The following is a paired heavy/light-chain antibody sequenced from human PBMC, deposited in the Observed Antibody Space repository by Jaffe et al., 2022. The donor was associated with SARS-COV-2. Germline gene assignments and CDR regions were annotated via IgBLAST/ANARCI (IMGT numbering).Heavy chain of an antibody. D-gene: IGHD3-22*01. CDR1: GDSISSSGFY. J-gene: IGHJ5*02. V-gene: IGHV4-39*01. CDR2: IYWSGSA. Sequence: QLQLQESGPGLVKPSETLSLTCTVSGDSISSSGFYWGWIRQPPGKGLEWIGSIYWSGSAYYNPSLKSRVTISVDTSKNQFSLKLSSVTAADTAVYYCARHAYDSSGYWFDPWGQGTLVTVSS. CDR3: ARHAYDSSGYWFDP.
Light chain of an antibody. CDR3: YSRDSSGYHHYV. J-gene: IGLJ1*01. CDR1: TLRSYY. V-gene: IGLV3-19*01. Sequence: SSELTQDPAVSVALGQTVRITCQGDTLRSYYASWYQRKPGQAPVLVIYGKNNRPSGIPDRFSGSSSGNTASLTITGAQAEDEADYYCYSRDSSGYHHYVFATGTKVTVL. CDR2: GKN.